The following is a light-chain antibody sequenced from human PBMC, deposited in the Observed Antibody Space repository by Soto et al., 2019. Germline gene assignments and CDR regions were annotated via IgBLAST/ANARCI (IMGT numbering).Light chain of an antibody. V-gene: IGKV1-5*03. CDR3: QHYNSYSEA. Sequence: DIQMTQSPSTLSGSVGDRVTITCRASQTIGSWLAWYQQKPGKAPKLLIYKASTLKSGVPSRFSGSGSGTEFTLTISSLQPDDFATYYCQHYNSYSEAFGQGTRWIS. CDR2: KAS. J-gene: IGKJ1*01. CDR1: QTIGSW.